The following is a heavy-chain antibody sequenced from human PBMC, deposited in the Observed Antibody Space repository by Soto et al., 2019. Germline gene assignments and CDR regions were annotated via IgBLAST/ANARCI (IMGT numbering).Heavy chain of an antibody. J-gene: IGHJ4*02. CDR3: AKGSGSFRPYYFDY. Sequence: GGSLRLSCAASGFTFTGYAMSWFRQAPGKGLEWLSAISGGSSSTYYADSIKGRFTISRDNSKNTLYLQMDTLRAEDTALYYCAKGSGSFRPYYFDYWGQGTPVTVSS. CDR1: GFTFTGYA. D-gene: IGHD2-15*01. V-gene: IGHV3-23*01. CDR2: ISGGSSST.